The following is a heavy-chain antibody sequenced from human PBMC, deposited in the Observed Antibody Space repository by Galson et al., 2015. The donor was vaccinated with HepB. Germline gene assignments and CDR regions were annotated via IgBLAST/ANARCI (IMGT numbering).Heavy chain of an antibody. D-gene: IGHD3-10*01. CDR3: ARQGITMVGGVPNYYYYMDV. V-gene: IGHV4-61*02. Sequence: TLSLTCTVSGGSISSGSYYWSWIRQPAGKGLEWIGRIYTSGSTNYNPSLKSRVTMSVDTSKNQFSLKLSSVTAADTAVYYCARQGITMVGGVPNYYYYMDVWGKGITVTVSS. CDR2: IYTSGST. J-gene: IGHJ6*03. CDR1: GGSISSGSYY.